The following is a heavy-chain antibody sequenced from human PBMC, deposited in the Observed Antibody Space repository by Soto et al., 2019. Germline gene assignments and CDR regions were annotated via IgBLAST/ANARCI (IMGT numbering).Heavy chain of an antibody. V-gene: IGHV2-5*01. CDR2: IYWNDDK. CDR1: GFSLSTSGVG. CDR3: AHRQRCGYSGYNICYVH. D-gene: IGHD5-12*01. J-gene: IGHJ4*01. Sequence: GPTLVNPKQTLTLTCTFSGFSLSTSGVGVGWISQPPGTALQWLALIYWNDDKRYSPSLKSRLTITKDSSNNPEVLTMTNMDPVDTATDYCAHRQRCGYSGYNICYVHGGHGTLVTVS.